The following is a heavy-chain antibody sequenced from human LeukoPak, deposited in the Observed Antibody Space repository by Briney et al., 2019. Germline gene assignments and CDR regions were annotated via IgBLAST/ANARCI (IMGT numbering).Heavy chain of an antibody. D-gene: IGHD1-26*01. J-gene: IGHJ4*02. CDR2: INPNNGGT. V-gene: IGHV1-2*06. CDR3: TRESGSYHGNDY. Sequence: ASVKVSCKASGGTFSSYAVSWVRQAPGQGLEWMGRINPNNGGTNYAQKFQGRVTMTGDTSISTAYMELSSLRSDDTAVYYCTRESGSYHGNDYWGQGTLVTVSS. CDR1: GGTFSSYA.